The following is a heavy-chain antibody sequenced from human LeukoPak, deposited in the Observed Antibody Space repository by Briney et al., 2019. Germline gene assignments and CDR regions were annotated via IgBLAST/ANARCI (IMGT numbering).Heavy chain of an antibody. Sequence: ASVKVSCKASGYTFTSYYMHWVRQAPGQGLEWMGIINPSGGSTSCAQKFQGRVTMTRDTSTSTVYMELSSLRSEDTAVYYCARDLQVPGNHYDILTGYSDWGQGTLVTVSS. D-gene: IGHD3-9*01. CDR2: INPSGGST. CDR3: ARDLQVPGNHYDILTGYSD. J-gene: IGHJ1*01. V-gene: IGHV1-46*01. CDR1: GYTFTSYY.